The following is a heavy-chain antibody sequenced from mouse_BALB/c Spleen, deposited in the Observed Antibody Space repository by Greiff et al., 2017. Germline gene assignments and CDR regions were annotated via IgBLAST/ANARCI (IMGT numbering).Heavy chain of an antibody. J-gene: IGHJ4*01. CDR3: ARDYYDYDREGYYYAMDY. CDR1: GFSLTGYG. CDR2: IWGDGST. V-gene: IGHV2-6-7*01. D-gene: IGHD2-4*01. Sequence: LVESGPGLVAPSQSLSITCTVSGFSLTGYGVNWVRQPPGKGLEWLGMIWGDGSTDYNSALKSRLSISKDNSKSQVFLKMNSLQTDDTARYYCARDYYDYDREGYYYAMDYWGQGTSVTVSS.